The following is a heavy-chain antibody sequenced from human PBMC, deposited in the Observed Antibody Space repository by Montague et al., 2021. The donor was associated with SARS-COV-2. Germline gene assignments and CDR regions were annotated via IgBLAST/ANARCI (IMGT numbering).Heavy chain of an antibody. CDR3: ARGRGPVVVPGAGPAGRAFDI. CDR2: VNQSGTT. CDR1: GGSFSNYY. Sequence: SETLSLTCAISGGSFSNYYWSWIRQPPGKGLEWIGEVNQSGTTIYNPSVKSGVTISEDTSKNQFYLRLNSVTAADTAVYCCARGRGPVVVPGAGPAGRAFDIWGQGTMVTVSS. D-gene: IGHD2-2*01. J-gene: IGHJ3*02. V-gene: IGHV4-34*01.